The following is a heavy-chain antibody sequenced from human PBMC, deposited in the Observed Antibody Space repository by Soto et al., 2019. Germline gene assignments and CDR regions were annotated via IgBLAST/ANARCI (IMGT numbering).Heavy chain of an antibody. CDR3: ARDVVGATYFDY. Sequence: QVQLVQSGAEVKKPGSSVKVSCKASGGTFSSYTISWVRQAPGQGLEWMGRIIPILGIANYAQKFQGRVXIXAXXSTSTADMELSSLRSEDTAVYYCARDVVGATYFDYWGQGTLVTVSS. CDR2: IIPILGIA. V-gene: IGHV1-69*08. J-gene: IGHJ4*02. CDR1: GGTFSSYT. D-gene: IGHD1-26*01.